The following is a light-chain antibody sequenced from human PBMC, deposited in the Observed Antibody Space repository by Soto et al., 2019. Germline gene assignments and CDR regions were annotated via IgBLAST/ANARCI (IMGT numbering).Light chain of an antibody. Sequence: EIVRTQSPATLSVCLGERATLSCMASQSVSSKLAGYQQKPGQTPRLLIYGASTRATGIPARFSGSASGTEFTLTITSLQSEDFAVYYCQQYNDWPLTFGGGTKVEIK. J-gene: IGKJ4*01. CDR1: QSVSSK. CDR2: GAS. V-gene: IGKV3-15*01. CDR3: QQYNDWPLT.